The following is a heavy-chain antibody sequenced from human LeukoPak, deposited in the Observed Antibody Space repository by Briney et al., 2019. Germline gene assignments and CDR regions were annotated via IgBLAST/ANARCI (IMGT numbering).Heavy chain of an antibody. CDR3: AKNRGAGSHYYYHMNV. CDR2: ISGSGGGT. V-gene: IGHV3-23*01. Sequence: GSLRLSCAASGFTFSTYAMSWVRQAAGKGLEWVSLISGSGGGTYHADSVKGRFTISRDNSKNTLYLQLNSLRVEDTAVYYCAKNRGAGSHYYYHMNVWGKGTTVTVSS. J-gene: IGHJ6*03. CDR1: GFTFSTYA. D-gene: IGHD1-26*01.